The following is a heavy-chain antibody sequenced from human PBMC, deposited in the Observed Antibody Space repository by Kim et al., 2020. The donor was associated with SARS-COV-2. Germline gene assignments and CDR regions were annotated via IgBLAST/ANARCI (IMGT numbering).Heavy chain of an antibody. J-gene: IGHJ1*01. CDR2: IIPILGIA. CDR1: GGTFSSYA. D-gene: IGHD5-12*01. CDR3: ARDIERDGYMY. V-gene: IGHV1-69*04. Sequence: SVKVSCKASGGTFSSYAISWVRQAPGQGLEWMGRIIPILGIANYAQKFQGRVTITADKSTSTAYMELSSLRSEDTAVYYCARDIERDGYMYWGQGTLVTVSS.